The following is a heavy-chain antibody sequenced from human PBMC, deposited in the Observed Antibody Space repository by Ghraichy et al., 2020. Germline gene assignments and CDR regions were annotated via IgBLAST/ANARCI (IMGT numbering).Heavy chain of an antibody. Sequence: ASVKVSCKASGYTFTNYDINWVRQATGQGLEWMGWMNPNNGNTGYAQKFQGRVTMTRNTAISTAYMELSSLRSEDTAVYYCARGRDQFMEWFIDDYWGQGTLVTVSS. D-gene: IGHD3-3*01. V-gene: IGHV1-8*01. CDR1: GYTFTNYD. CDR3: ARGRDQFMEWFIDDY. CDR2: MNPNNGNT. J-gene: IGHJ4*02.